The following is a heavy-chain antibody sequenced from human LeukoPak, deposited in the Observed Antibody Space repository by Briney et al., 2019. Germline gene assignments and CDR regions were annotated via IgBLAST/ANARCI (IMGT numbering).Heavy chain of an antibody. V-gene: IGHV3-30*03. CDR2: ISYDGSNK. Sequence: GRSLRLSCAASGFTFSSYAMHWVRQAPGKGLEWVAGISYDGSNKYYVDSVKGRFTISRDNSKNTLYLQMNSLRAEDTAVYYCARDSSSWYRGLDYYGMDVWGQGTTVTVSS. CDR1: GFTFSSYA. D-gene: IGHD6-13*01. CDR3: ARDSSSWYRGLDYYGMDV. J-gene: IGHJ6*02.